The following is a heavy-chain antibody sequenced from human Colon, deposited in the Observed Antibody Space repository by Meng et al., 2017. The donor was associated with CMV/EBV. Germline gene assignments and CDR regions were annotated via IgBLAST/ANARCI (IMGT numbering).Heavy chain of an antibody. CDR3: ARDRWFTF. D-gene: IGHD2-15*01. Sequence: EVQLLESGGGLVQPGRAMRLSCAASGFTFTSYDMSWVRQAPGKGLEWVSTIGRGSGANYADSVKGRFTMSRDNSKNTVYLEMNNLRAEDTAIYYCARDRWFTFWGQGVLVTVSS. CDR2: IGRGSGA. J-gene: IGHJ4*02. V-gene: IGHV3-23*01. CDR1: GFTFTSYD.